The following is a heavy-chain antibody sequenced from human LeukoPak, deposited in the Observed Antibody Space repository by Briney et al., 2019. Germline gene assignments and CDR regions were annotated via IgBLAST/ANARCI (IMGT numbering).Heavy chain of an antibody. CDR3: ASYYMVRGVTDVNWFDP. V-gene: IGHV4-59*05. CDR2: IYYSGST. Sequence: SETLSLTCTVSGGSISSYYWSWIRQPPGKGLEWIGSIYYSGSTYYNLSLKSRVTISVDTSKNQFSLKLSSVTAADTAVYYCASYYMVRGVTDVNWFDPWGQGTLVTVSS. J-gene: IGHJ5*02. D-gene: IGHD3-10*01. CDR1: GGSISSYY.